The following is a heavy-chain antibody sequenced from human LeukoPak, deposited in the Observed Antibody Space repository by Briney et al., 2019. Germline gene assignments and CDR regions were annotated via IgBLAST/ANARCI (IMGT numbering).Heavy chain of an antibody. D-gene: IGHD3-22*01. Sequence: ASVKVSCKASGGTFSSYAISWVRQAPGQGLEWMGRIIPILGIANYAQKFQGRVTITADKSTSTAYMELSSLRSEDTAVYYCARDVSYDSSGYRKAEYFQHWGQGTLVTVSS. CDR3: ARDVSYDSSGYRKAEYFQH. CDR2: IIPILGIA. J-gene: IGHJ1*01. CDR1: GGTFSSYA. V-gene: IGHV1-69*04.